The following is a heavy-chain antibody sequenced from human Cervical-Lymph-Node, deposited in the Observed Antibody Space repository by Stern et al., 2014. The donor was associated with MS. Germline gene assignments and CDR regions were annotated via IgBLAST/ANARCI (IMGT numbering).Heavy chain of an antibody. CDR2: ISYDGKHK. J-gene: IGHJ4*02. V-gene: IGHV3-30*03. Sequence: DQLVESGGAVVQPGRSLRLSCAASGFTFSSYGMPWVRQAPGKGLEWVTVISYDGKHKSYAASVKGRFAISRDNSKNTLHLQMNSVTPDDTAIYYCARDYEDTSMLFDHWGQGTLVTVSS. CDR3: ARDYEDTSMLFDH. D-gene: IGHD2-8*01. CDR1: GFTFSSYG.